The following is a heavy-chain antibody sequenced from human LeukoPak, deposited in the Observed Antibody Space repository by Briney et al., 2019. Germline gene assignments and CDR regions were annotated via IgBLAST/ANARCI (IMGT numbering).Heavy chain of an antibody. CDR3: AKDLAPHTIFGVAIHY. J-gene: IGHJ4*02. Sequence: PGGSLRLSCTASGFTFSDYAMSWVRQAPGKGLEWVSIISGSGGSTYYAGSVKGRFTISRDNSKNTLYLQMNSLRAEDTAIYYCAKDLAPHTIFGVAIHYWGQGTLVTVSS. CDR2: ISGSGGST. CDR1: GFTFSDYA. V-gene: IGHV3-23*01. D-gene: IGHD3-3*01.